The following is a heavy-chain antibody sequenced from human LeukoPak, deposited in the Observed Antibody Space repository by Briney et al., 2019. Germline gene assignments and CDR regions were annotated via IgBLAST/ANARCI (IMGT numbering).Heavy chain of an antibody. CDR2: IWYDGSNK. D-gene: IGHD2-2*01. Sequence: GGSLRLSCAASGFTFSNYGMHWVRQAPGKGLEWVAVIWYDGSNKYYADSVKGRFTISRDNSKNTLYLQMNSLRAEDTAVYYCAKECSTSCLDYWGQGTLVTVSS. V-gene: IGHV3-33*06. CDR3: AKECSTSCLDY. J-gene: IGHJ4*02. CDR1: GFTFSNYG.